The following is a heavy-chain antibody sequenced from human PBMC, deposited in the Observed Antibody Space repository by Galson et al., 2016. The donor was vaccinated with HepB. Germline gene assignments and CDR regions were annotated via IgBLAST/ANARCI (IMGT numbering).Heavy chain of an antibody. J-gene: IGHJ6*02. V-gene: IGHV4-59*01. D-gene: IGHD6-19*01. CDR2: IYYSGLT. Sequence: LSLTCTVSGASISGYYLSWIRQPPGKGLEWIGYIYYSGLTNYNHSLKSRVTISVDTSKNQFSLKLSSVTAADTAVYYCARDDSGGWYGFHYGMDVWGQGTTVTVSS. CDR1: GASISGYY. CDR3: ARDDSGGWYGFHYGMDV.